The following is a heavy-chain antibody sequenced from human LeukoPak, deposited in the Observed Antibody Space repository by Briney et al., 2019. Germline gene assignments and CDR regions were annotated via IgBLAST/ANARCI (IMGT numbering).Heavy chain of an antibody. J-gene: IGHJ4*02. D-gene: IGHD1-26*01. V-gene: IGHV4-59*01. CDR2: IYYSGST. Sequence: PSETLSLTCTVSGGSISSYCWSWIRQPPGKGLEWIGYIYYSGSTNYNPSLKSRVTISVDTSKNQFSLKLSSVTAADTAVYYCARGIVGATGIDYWGQGTLVTVSS. CDR1: GGSISSYC. CDR3: ARGIVGATGIDY.